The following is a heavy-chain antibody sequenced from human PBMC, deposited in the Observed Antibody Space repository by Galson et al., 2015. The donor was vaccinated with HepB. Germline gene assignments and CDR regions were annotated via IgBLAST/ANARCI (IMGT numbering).Heavy chain of an antibody. D-gene: IGHD5-12*01. CDR2: IYPGDPDI. CDR1: GYSFSYYW. Sequence: QSGAEVKKSGESLKISCKGSGYSFSYYWIAWVRQMPGQGLEWMGIIYPGDPDIIYSPSFQGQVTISADTSLSSAYLQWSSLKASDTAMYYCARHWHFGGNSGDYYYMDVWGKGTTVTVFS. CDR3: ARHWHFGGNSGDYYYMDV. V-gene: IGHV5-51*01. J-gene: IGHJ6*03.